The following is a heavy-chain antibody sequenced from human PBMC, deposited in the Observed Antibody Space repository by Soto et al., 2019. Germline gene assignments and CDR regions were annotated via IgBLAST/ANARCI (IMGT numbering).Heavy chain of an antibody. CDR2: INAGNGNT. CDR3: ARDLFRYSGSYPGY. D-gene: IGHD1-26*01. J-gene: IGHJ4*02. CDR1: GYTFTSYG. V-gene: IGHV1-3*01. Sequence: ASVKVSCKASGYTFTSYGISWVRQAPGQRLEWMGWINAGNGNTKYSQKFQGRVTITTDTSASTAYMELSSLRSEDTAVYYCARDLFRYSGSYPGYWGQGTLDTVSS.